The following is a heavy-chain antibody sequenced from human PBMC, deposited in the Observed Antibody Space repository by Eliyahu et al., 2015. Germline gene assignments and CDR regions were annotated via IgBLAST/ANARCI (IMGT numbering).Heavy chain of an antibody. CDR3: AKTEGDGNFTPPLDY. J-gene: IGHJ4*02. CDR1: GFXFRRHG. Sequence: QVQLVESGGGVVQPGGSLRLSCAXXGFXFRRHGMHWVRQAPGKGLGWVGVILYDGSKKFYADSVKGRFTISRDNSKNTVFLQMDSLRGEDTALYYCAKTEGDGNFTPPLDYWGQGTLVTVSS. CDR2: ILYDGSKK. D-gene: IGHD5-24*01. V-gene: IGHV3-30*18.